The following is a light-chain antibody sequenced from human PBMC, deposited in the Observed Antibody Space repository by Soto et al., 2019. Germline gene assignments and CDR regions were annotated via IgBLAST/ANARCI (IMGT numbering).Light chain of an antibody. CDR1: QSLLHSNGYNY. CDR3: MQALQTPRT. V-gene: IGKV2-28*01. Sequence: DIVMTQSPLSLPVTPGEPASISCRSSQSLLHSNGYNYLDWYLQKPGQSPQLLIYLDSNRSSGVPDRFSGSGSGTDFTLKISRVEAEDVGVYYYMQALQTPRTFGQGTKVEIK. J-gene: IGKJ1*01. CDR2: LDS.